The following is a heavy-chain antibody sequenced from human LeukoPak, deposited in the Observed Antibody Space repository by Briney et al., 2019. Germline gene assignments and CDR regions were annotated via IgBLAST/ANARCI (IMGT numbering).Heavy chain of an antibody. J-gene: IGHJ5*02. CDR3: TTPYYYDSRGSS. CDR1: GFPFSSYW. CDR2: IKSKTDGGTT. V-gene: IGHV3-15*01. Sequence: GGSLRLSCAASGFPFSSYWMSWVRQAPGKGLEWVGRIKSKTDGGTTDYAAPVKGRFTISRDDSKNTLYLQMNSLKTEDTAVYYCTTPYYYDSRGSSWGQGTLVTVSS. D-gene: IGHD3-22*01.